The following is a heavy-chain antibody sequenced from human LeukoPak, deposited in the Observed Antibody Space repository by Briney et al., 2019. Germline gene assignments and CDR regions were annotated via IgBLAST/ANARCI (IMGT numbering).Heavy chain of an antibody. CDR2: INHSGST. V-gene: IGHV4-34*01. CDR3: AREAGYSYGYGHYYYYMDV. CDR1: GGSFSGYY. J-gene: IGHJ6*03. D-gene: IGHD5-18*01. Sequence: SETLSLTCAVYGGSFSGYYWSWIRQPPGKGLEWIGEINHSGSTNYNPSLKSRVTISVDTSKNQFSLKLSSVTAADTAVYYCAREAGYSYGYGHYYYYMDVWGKGTTVTISS.